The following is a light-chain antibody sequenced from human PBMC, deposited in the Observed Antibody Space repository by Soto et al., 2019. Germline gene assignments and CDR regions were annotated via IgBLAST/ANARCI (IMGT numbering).Light chain of an antibody. V-gene: IGKV1-9*01. CDR2: TAS. CDR1: QGISSY. CDR3: QQLNNYPRT. Sequence: DIQLTQSPSFLSASVGDRVTITCRASQGISSYLAWYQQKTGKAPKLLISTASTLQSGVPSRFSGSGSGTEFTLTISSLQPEDFATYYCQQLNNYPRTFGQGTKVEIK. J-gene: IGKJ1*01.